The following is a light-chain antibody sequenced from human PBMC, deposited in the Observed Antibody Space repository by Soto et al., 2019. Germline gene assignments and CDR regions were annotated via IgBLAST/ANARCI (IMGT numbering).Light chain of an antibody. J-gene: IGLJ2*01. CDR1: SSNIGSNY. CDR2: DSN. V-gene: IGLV1-51*01. Sequence: QSVLTQPPSVSAAPGQKVTISCSGSSSNIGSNYVCWYQQLPGTAPKLLIYDSNKRPSGIPDRFSGSKSGTSATLDITGLQTGDEADYYCGAWDNSLSVIFGGGTQLTVL. CDR3: GAWDNSLSVI.